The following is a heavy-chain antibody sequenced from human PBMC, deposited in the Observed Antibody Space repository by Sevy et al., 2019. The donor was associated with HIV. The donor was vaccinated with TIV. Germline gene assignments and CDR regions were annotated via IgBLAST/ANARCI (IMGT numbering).Heavy chain of an antibody. V-gene: IGHV4-34*01. CDR3: ARDLWSGYSNSYNWFDP. Sequence: SETLSLTCGVYGASFSDYYWSWIRQPPGKGLEWIGEINYSGSTNYNPSLRSRVTILVDTSKNQFSLKLSSVTAADTAVYYCARDLWSGYSNSYNWFDPWGQGTLVTVSS. CDR2: INYSGST. CDR1: GASFSDYY. J-gene: IGHJ5*02. D-gene: IGHD3-3*01.